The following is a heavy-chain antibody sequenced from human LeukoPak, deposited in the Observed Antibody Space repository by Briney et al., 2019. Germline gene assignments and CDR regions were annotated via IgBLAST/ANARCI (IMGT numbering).Heavy chain of an antibody. CDR2: IYYSGST. Sequence: PSETLSLTCTVSGGSISSSSYYWGWIRQPPGKGLEWIGSIYYSGSTYYNPSLKSRVTISVDTSKNQFSLRLSSVTAADTAVYYCARMGVDSSGSPIDYWGQGTQVTVSS. D-gene: IGHD3-22*01. V-gene: IGHV4-39*07. CDR3: ARMGVDSSGSPIDY. J-gene: IGHJ4*02. CDR1: GGSISSSSYY.